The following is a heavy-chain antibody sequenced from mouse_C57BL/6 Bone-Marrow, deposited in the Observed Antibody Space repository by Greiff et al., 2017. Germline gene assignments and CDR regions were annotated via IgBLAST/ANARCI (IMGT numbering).Heavy chain of an antibody. CDR3: ARSRYDGYYGGTFAY. Sequence: VQLQQSGPELVKPGASVKIPCKASGYTFTDYNMDWVKQSHGKSLEWIGDINPNNGGTIYNQKFKGKATLTVDKSSSTAYMELRSLTSEDTAVYYCARSRYDGYYGGTFAYWGQGTLVTVSA. J-gene: IGHJ3*01. CDR2: INPNNGGT. V-gene: IGHV1-18*01. CDR1: GYTFTDYN. D-gene: IGHD2-3*01.